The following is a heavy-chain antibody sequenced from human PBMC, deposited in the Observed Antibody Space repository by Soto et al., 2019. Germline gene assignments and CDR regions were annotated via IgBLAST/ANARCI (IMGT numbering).Heavy chain of an antibody. J-gene: IGHJ5*01. CDR2: ISWNSGRI. D-gene: IGHD1-26*01. CDR3: AKAPHHCDSGSFYQPSDS. V-gene: IGHV3-9*01. Sequence: WVRQGPGKGLEWVAGISWNSGRIGYSDSVKGRFIISRDNAKNSLFLQMNRLRADDTALYYCAKAPHHCDSGSFYQPSDSCAHRTLVTVSS.